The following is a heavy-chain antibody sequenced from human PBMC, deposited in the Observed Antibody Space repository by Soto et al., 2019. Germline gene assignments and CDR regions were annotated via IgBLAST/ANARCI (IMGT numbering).Heavy chain of an antibody. J-gene: IGHJ4*01. CDR1: GFTFDDYA. CDR3: AKGHSHYAILTGYSDY. CDR2: ISWNSGSI. D-gene: IGHD3-9*01. V-gene: IGHV3-9*01. Sequence: SLRLSCAASGFTFDDYAMHWVRQAPGKGLEWVSGISWNSGSIGYADSVKGRFTISRDNAKNSLYLQMNSLRAEDTALYYCAKGHSHYAILTGYSDYWGQGTLVTVSS.